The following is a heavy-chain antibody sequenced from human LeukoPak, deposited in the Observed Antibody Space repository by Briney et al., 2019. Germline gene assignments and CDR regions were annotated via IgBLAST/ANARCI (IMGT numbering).Heavy chain of an antibody. V-gene: IGHV3-49*04. J-gene: IGHJ4*02. CDR3: TRSAAAIHYFEY. Sequence: GGSLRLSCTASGFTFCDYAMNWVRQAPGKGLEGVGFIRSKAYGGTTEYAASVNGRFTISRDDSTSVAYLQMNSLKPEDTAMYYCTRSAAAIHYFEYWGQGTLVAVSS. D-gene: IGHD6-13*01. CDR2: IRSKAYGGTT. CDR1: GFTFCDYA.